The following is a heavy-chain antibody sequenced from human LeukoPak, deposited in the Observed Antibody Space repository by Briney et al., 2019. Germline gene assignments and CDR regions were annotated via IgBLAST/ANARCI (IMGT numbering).Heavy chain of an antibody. CDR2: IYYSGST. J-gene: IGHJ4*02. Sequence: SETLSLTCTVSGGXISSYYCSWFRQPPGKGLEWIGDIYYSGSTNYNPSLKSRVTISVDTSKNQFSLKLTSVTAADTAVYFCVRANHFDYWGQGTLVTVSS. V-gene: IGHV4-59*01. CDR1: GGXISSYY. CDR3: VRANHFDY.